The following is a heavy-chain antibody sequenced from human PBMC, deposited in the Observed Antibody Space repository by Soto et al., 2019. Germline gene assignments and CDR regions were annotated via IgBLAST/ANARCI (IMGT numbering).Heavy chain of an antibody. V-gene: IGHV1-18*01. D-gene: IGHD6-13*01. CDR3: AREGLLYDGSSRYYYYYYGMDV. J-gene: IGHJ6*02. Sequence: QVQLVQSGAEVKKPGASVKVSCKASGYTFTSYGISWVRQAPGQGLEWMGWISAYNGNTNYAQKLQGRVTMTTDTSTSTAYMELRSLRSDDTAVYYCAREGLLYDGSSRYYYYYYGMDVWGQGTTVTVSS. CDR2: ISAYNGNT. CDR1: GYTFTSYG.